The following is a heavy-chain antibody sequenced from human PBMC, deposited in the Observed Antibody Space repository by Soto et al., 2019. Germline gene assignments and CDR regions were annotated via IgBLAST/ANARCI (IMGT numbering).Heavy chain of an antibody. Sequence: SQTLSLTCTVSGASISDYYGTWIRQPPGKGLEWIGNIHYSGRTKYSPSLKSRLTMSVDTSQNQFSLNLDSVTTADTAVYYCATFCGGGGSCRDFWGRGTLVTVSS. CDR1: GASISDYY. CDR2: IHYSGRT. J-gene: IGHJ4*02. CDR3: ATFCGGGGSCRDF. D-gene: IGHD2-21*01. V-gene: IGHV4-59*01.